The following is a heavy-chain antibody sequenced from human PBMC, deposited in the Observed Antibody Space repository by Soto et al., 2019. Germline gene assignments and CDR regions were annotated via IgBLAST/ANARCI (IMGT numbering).Heavy chain of an antibody. CDR1: GFTFSSYG. Sequence: QVQLVESGGGVVQPGRSLRLSCAASGFTFSSYGMHGVRQAPGKGLEWVAVISYDGSNKYYADSVKGRFTISRDNSKNTLYLQMNSLRAEDTAVYYCAKETFGYSSSWPDAFDIWGQGTMVTVSS. V-gene: IGHV3-30*18. J-gene: IGHJ3*02. CDR2: ISYDGSNK. D-gene: IGHD6-13*01. CDR3: AKETFGYSSSWPDAFDI.